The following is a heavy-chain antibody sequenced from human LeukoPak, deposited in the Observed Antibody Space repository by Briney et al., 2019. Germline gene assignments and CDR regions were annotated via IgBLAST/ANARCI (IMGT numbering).Heavy chain of an antibody. CDR1: GFSFRSYS. CDR2: ISDTGTST. J-gene: IGHJ5*02. V-gene: IGHV3-48*04. CDR3: ASRSATWCKEYNWFDP. D-gene: IGHD2-8*01. Sequence: GGSLGLSCAASGFSFRSYSMMWVRQAPGKGLEWLSVISDTGTSTTYADSVKGRFTISRDNVRNSVYLQMNSLRVEDTAVYYCASRSATWCKEYNWFDPWGQGTLVTVSS.